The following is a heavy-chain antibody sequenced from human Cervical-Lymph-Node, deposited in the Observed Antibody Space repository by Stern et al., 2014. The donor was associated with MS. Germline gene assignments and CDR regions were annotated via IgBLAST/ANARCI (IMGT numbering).Heavy chain of an antibody. CDR1: GGGFSNFA. Sequence: QVQLVQSGAEVKKPGSSVKVSCKASGGGFSNFAISWVRQAPGQGLEWMGGVMPFLGTTNYAQKFLGRVTLIADKSTNTAYMELSSLTSDDTAVYYCAKDRSPVTTNFYYALGVWGQGTTVTVSS. D-gene: IGHD4-11*01. CDR2: VMPFLGTT. CDR3: AKDRSPVTTNFYYALGV. V-gene: IGHV1-69*06. J-gene: IGHJ6*02.